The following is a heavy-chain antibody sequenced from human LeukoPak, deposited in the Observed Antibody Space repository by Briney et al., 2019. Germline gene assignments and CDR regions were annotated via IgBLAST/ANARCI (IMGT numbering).Heavy chain of an antibody. CDR2: IGPTGTDR. CDR1: GFTFSSCG. J-gene: IGHJ4*02. V-gene: IGHV3-21*01. Sequence: GGSLRLSCAASGFTFSSCGINWVRQAPGKGLEWVSSIGPTGTDRYYADSVRGRFTISRDNAKNSMYLQMDSLRDEDTAVYYCATETIGRHYDYWGQGTLLTVSS. D-gene: IGHD1-14*01. CDR3: ATETIGRHYDY.